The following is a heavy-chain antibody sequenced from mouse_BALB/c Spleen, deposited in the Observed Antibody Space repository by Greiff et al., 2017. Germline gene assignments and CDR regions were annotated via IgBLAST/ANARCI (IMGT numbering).Heavy chain of an antibody. J-gene: IGHJ3*01. CDR3: ARDGGRYDGAY. Sequence: DVKLVESGGGLVKPGGSLKLSCAASGFTFSDYYMYWVRQTPEKRLEWVATISDGGSYTYYPDSVKGRFTISRDNAKNNLYLQMSSLKSEDTAMYYCARDGGRYDGAYWGQGTLVTVSA. D-gene: IGHD2-14*01. CDR2: ISDGGSYT. CDR1: GFTFSDYY. V-gene: IGHV5-4*02.